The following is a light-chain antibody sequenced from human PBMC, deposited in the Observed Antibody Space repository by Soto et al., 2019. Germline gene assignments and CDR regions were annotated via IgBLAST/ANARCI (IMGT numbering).Light chain of an antibody. CDR2: AAS. J-gene: IGKJ4*01. CDR3: QQYNIYPLT. Sequence: DVQMTQSPSSLSASVGDRVTITCRASPDINSYLAWYQQKPGNAPKSLIYAASSLQTGVPSRFSGSESCTDFTLTINNLQPADSATYYCQQYNIYPLTFGGGTKVEIK. V-gene: IGKV1D-16*01. CDR1: PDINSY.